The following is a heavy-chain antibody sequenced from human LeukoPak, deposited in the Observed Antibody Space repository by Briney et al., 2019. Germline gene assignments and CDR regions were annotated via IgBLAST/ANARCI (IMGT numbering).Heavy chain of an antibody. D-gene: IGHD3-22*01. CDR3: ATKGGGSTGYLNAFDI. Sequence: GESLKISCKGSGYSFTNYWIGWVRQMPGKGLEWMGNIYPGDSDTRYSPSFQGQVTISADKSISTAYLQWSSLTASDTAMYYCATKGGGSTGYLNAFDIWGQGTKVTVSS. V-gene: IGHV5-51*01. CDR2: IYPGDSDT. J-gene: IGHJ3*02. CDR1: GYSFTNYW.